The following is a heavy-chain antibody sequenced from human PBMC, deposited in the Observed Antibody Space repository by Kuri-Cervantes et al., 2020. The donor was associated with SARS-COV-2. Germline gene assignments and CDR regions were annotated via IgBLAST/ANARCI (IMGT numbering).Heavy chain of an antibody. V-gene: IGHV4-38-2*01. J-gene: IGHJ4*02. CDR2: IYHSGST. D-gene: IGHD2-8*01. CDR1: GHSISSGYY. Sequence: ESLKISCAVSGHSISSGYYWGWIRQPPGKGLEWIGSIYHSGSTYYNPSLKSRVTISVDTSKNQFSLKLSSVTAADTAVYYCARLASSRGTREFDYWGQGTLVTVSS. CDR3: ARLASSRGTREFDY.